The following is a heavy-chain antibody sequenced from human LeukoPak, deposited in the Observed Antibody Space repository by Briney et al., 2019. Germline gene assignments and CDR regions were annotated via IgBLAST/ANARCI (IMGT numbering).Heavy chain of an antibody. D-gene: IGHD3-9*01. CDR2: IIPIFGTA. J-gene: IGHJ3*02. CDR3: ARDLGHVYYDILTGPDDAFDI. Sequence: SVKVSCKASGGTFSSYAISWVRQAPGQGLEWMGGIIPIFGTANYAQKFQGRVTITADESTSTAYMELSSLRSEDTAVYYCARDLGHVYYDILTGPDDAFDIWGQGTMVTVSS. V-gene: IGHV1-69*13. CDR1: GGTFSSYA.